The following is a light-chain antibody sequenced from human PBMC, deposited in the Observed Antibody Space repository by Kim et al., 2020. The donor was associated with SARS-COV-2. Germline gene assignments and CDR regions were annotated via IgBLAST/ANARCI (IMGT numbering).Light chain of an antibody. Sequence: QSALTQSASVSGSPGQSITISCTGTSSDVGGYNHVSWYQQHPGKAPKLMIYDVSKRPSGVSNRFSGSKSGNTASLTISGLQAEDEADYYCSSYTIRSTFVFGGGTQLTVL. CDR3: SSYTIRSTFV. V-gene: IGLV2-14*01. CDR1: SSDVGGYNH. J-gene: IGLJ3*02. CDR2: DVS.